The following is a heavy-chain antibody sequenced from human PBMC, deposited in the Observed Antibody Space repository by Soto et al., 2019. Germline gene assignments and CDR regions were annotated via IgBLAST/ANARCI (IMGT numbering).Heavy chain of an antibody. CDR3: ARVVMRSIAFFYYMDV. CDR2: INPNSGST. V-gene: IGHV1-2*06. D-gene: IGHD3-16*01. Sequence: ASVKVSCKASGYIFTDYYMHWVRQAPGQELGWMGRINPNSGSTNYAQKFQGRVTMTRDTSTSTAYMELRSLRSDDTAVYYCARVVMRSIAFFYYMDVWGKETTVTVSS. CDR1: GYIFTDYY. J-gene: IGHJ6*03.